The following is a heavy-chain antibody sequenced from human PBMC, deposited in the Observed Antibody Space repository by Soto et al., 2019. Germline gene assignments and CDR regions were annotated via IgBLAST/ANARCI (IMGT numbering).Heavy chain of an antibody. D-gene: IGHD5-12*01. Sequence: QVQLVQSGAEVKKPGASVKVSCKASGYTFTSYGISWVRQAPGHGLEWMGWISAYNGNTNYAQKRQGRVTMTTDTATSTAYMELRSLRSDDTAVYYCARDMSWVFSGYDPRFDYWGQGTLVTVSS. V-gene: IGHV1-18*01. CDR1: GYTFTSYG. CDR2: ISAYNGNT. J-gene: IGHJ4*02. CDR3: ARDMSWVFSGYDPRFDY.